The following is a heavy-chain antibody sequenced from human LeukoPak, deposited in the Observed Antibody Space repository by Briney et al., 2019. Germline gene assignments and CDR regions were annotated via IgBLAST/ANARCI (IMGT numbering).Heavy chain of an antibody. J-gene: IGHJ4*02. V-gene: IGHV3-7*03. Sequence: GGSLRLSCAASGFTFSSYWMSWVRQAPGKGLEWVANIKQDGSEKYYVDSVKGRFTISRDNAKNSLYLQMNSLRAEDTAVYYCATLVVVPAATPDYWGQGTLVTVSS. CDR2: IKQDGSEK. CDR3: ATLVVVPAATPDY. D-gene: IGHD2-2*01. CDR1: GFTFSSYW.